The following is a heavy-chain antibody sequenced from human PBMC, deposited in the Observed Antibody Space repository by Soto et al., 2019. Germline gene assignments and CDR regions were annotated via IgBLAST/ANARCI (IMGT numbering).Heavy chain of an antibody. Sequence: GGSLRLSCTASGFTFSSDAMSWVRQAPGKGLEWVSTISGNGGNTYYADSVKGRFAISRDNSKNTLYLQMNSLRAEDTAVYYCVRGSRTVELYNWFDPWSQGTLVTVSS. V-gene: IGHV3-23*01. J-gene: IGHJ5*02. CDR2: ISGNGGNT. CDR1: GFTFSSDA. D-gene: IGHD1-7*01. CDR3: VRGSRTVELYNWFDP.